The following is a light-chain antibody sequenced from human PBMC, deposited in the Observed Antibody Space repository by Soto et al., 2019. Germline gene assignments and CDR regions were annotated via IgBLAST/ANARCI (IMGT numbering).Light chain of an antibody. V-gene: IGLV2-14*01. Sequence: QSALTQPASVSGSPGQSITISCTGTSGDIGVFKYVSWYQQHPGKAPKLIIYEVTNRPSAVSNRFSGSKSGNTASLTISGLQAEDEADYYCSSYTGITTVVFGGGTQLTVL. J-gene: IGLJ2*01. CDR3: SSYTGITTVV. CDR2: EVT. CDR1: SGDIGVFKY.